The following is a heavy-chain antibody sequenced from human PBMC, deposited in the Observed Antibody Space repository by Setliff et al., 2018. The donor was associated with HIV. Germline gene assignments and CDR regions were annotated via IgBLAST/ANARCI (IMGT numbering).Heavy chain of an antibody. CDR1: GYSISSGYY. J-gene: IGHJ5*02. D-gene: IGHD2-2*01. CDR2: IYHSGST. V-gene: IGHV4-38-2*01. Sequence: SETLSLTCAVSGYSISSGYYWGWIRQPPGKGLEWIGSIYHSGSTYYNPSLKSRVTISVDTSKNQFSLKLSSVTAADTAVYYCARQDIVVVPAAPGYNWFDPWGQGALVTVSS. CDR3: ARQDIVVVPAAPGYNWFDP.